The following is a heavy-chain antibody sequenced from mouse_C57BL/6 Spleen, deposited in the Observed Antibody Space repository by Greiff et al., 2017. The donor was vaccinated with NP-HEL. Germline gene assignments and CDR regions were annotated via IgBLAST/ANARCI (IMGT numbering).Heavy chain of an antibody. V-gene: IGHV1-15*01. J-gene: IGHJ3*01. CDR1: GYTFTDYE. CDR3: TRYYRNPCAY. D-gene: IGHD2-5*01. Sequence: VQLQQSGAELVRPGASVTLSFKASGYTFTDYEMHWVKQTPVHGLEWIGAIDPETGGTAYNQKFKGTDILTADKSSSTAYMELRSLTAEDSAVYDCTRYYRNPCAYWGGGTLVTVSA. CDR2: IDPETGGT.